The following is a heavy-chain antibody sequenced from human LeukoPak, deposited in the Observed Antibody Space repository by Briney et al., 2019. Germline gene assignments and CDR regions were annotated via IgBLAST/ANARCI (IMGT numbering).Heavy chain of an antibody. J-gene: IGHJ5*02. V-gene: IGHV1-69*13. Sequence: SVKVSCKASGYTFTSYGISWVRQAPGQGLEWMGGIIPIFGTANYAQKFQGRLTITADEFTGTAYMELSSLRSEDTAVYYCARVVTPKYCSSPSCYWKGWFDPWGQGTLVTVSS. CDR1: GYTFTSYG. CDR3: ARVVTPKYCSSPSCYWKGWFDP. CDR2: IIPIFGTA. D-gene: IGHD2-2*01.